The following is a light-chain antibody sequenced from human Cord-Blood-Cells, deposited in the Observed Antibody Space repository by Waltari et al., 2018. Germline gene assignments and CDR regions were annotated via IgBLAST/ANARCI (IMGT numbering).Light chain of an antibody. CDR2: WAS. Sequence: DIVMTQSPHSLAVSLGERATINCKSSQSVLYISNNKIYLAWYQQKPGQPPKLLIYWASTRESGVPDRFCGCGSGTYFTLTNSSVQSEDVAVYYCQQYYSTPFTFGPGTKVDIK. J-gene: IGKJ3*01. CDR3: QQYYSTPFT. CDR1: QSVLYISNNKIY. V-gene: IGKV4-1*01.